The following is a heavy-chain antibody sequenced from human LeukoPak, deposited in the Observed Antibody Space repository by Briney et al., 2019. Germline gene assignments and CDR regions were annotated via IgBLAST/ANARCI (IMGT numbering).Heavy chain of an antibody. V-gene: IGHV3-7*01. CDR1: GFSLGDYW. CDR3: TRDLNHVSSI. CDR2: IIFDGSEI. J-gene: IGHJ4*02. D-gene: IGHD3-22*01. Sequence: SGESLRLSCAVSGFSLGDYWMTGFRQPPARDLVDVVNIIFDGSEIYYRDSVRSRFTISRDNAKNPLYLQMNSVRAEDTGVYYCTRDLNHVSSIWGQGTQVTVSS.